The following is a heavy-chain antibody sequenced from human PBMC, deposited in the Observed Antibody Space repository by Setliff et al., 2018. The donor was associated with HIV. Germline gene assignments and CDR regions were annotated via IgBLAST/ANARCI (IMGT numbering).Heavy chain of an antibody. CDR1: GYTFISYD. CDR3: ARSPDPYSGTTDY. Sequence: ASVKVSCKASGYTFISYDINWIRQAPGQGLEWMGLIGPSGSSTTYAQNFQGRVTMSRDTSINTAYMELSSLRYDDTAIYYCARSPDPYSGTTDYWGQGTLVTVSS. V-gene: IGHV1-46*01. CDR2: IGPSGSST. J-gene: IGHJ4*02. D-gene: IGHD1-26*01.